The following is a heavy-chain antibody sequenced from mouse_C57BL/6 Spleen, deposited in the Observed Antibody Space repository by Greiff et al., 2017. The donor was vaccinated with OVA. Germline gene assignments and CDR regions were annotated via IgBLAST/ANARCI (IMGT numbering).Heavy chain of an antibody. Sequence: VQLQQSGPGLVKPSQSLSLTCSVTGYSITSGYYWNWIRQFPGNKLEWMGYISYDGSNNYNPSLKNRISITRDTSKNQFFLKLNSVTTEDTATYYCARDSNGVWGTGTTVTVSS. D-gene: IGHD2-5*01. CDR2: ISYDGSN. CDR1: GYSITSGYY. J-gene: IGHJ1*03. V-gene: IGHV3-6*01. CDR3: ARDSNGV.